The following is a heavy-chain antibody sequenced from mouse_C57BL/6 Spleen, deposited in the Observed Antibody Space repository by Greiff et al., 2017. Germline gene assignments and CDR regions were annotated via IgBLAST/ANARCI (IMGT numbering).Heavy chain of an antibody. J-gene: IGHJ3*01. CDR1: GYTFTSYW. Sequence: VQLQQPGAELVKPGASVKVSCKASGYTFTSYWMHWVKQRPGQGLEWIGRIHPSDSDTNYNQKFKGKATLTVDKSSSTAYMQLSSLTSEDSAVYYCASPHLYDGYLFAYWGQGTLVTVSA. V-gene: IGHV1-74*01. D-gene: IGHD2-3*01. CDR3: ASPHLYDGYLFAY. CDR2: IHPSDSDT.